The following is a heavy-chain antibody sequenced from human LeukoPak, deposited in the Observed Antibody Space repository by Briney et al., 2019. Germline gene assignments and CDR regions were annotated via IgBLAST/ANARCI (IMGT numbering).Heavy chain of an antibody. V-gene: IGHV3-23*01. J-gene: IGHJ4*02. CDR1: GFTFSSYA. CDR3: ARSVPDYTRFDY. D-gene: IGHD4-11*01. CDR2: ISGSGSNT. Sequence: GSLRLSCTASGFTFSSYAMNWVRQAPGKGLEWVSAISGSGSNTYYADSVKGRFTISRDNSKNTLYLQMNSLRAEDTAVYYCARSVPDYTRFDYWGQGALVTVSS.